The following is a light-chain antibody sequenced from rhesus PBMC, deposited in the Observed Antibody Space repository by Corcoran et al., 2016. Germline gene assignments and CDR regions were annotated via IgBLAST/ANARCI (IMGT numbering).Light chain of an antibody. CDR1: SSDIGGYNG. CDR3: GSYRSGSTYI. J-gene: IGLJ1*01. CDR2: EVS. Sequence: SALTQPPSVSKSLGQSVTISCTRTSSDIGGYNGVSWYQQPPGTAPRLLIYEVSKRPSGVSDRFSGSKSGNTASLTISGLQAEDETDYYCGSYRSGSTYIFGAGTRLTVL. V-gene: IGLV2-38*01.